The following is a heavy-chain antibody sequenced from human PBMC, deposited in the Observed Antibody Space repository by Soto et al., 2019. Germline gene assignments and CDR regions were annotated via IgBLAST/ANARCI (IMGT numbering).Heavy chain of an antibody. J-gene: IGHJ4*02. D-gene: IGHD4-4*01. V-gene: IGHV4-30-4*01. CDR1: GGSISSGDYY. CDR3: ARATIVARGAIDD. Sequence: QVQLQESGPGLVKPSQTLSLTCTVSGGSISSGDYYWSWIRQPPGKGLEWIGDIHYSGSTYYNPSLKIRGTLSVDTAKNQFSLNLNSVTATDAALYYCARATIVARGAIDDWGQGTLVTVSS. CDR2: IHYSGST.